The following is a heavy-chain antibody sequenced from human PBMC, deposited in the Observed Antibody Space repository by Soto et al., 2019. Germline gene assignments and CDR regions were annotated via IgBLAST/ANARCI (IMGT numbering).Heavy chain of an antibody. D-gene: IGHD1-7*01. CDR3: TRELELPQSGYYYYGMDV. V-gene: IGHV6-1*01. Sequence: SQTLSLTCAISGDSVSSNSAAWNWIRQSPSRGLEWLGRTYYRSKWYNDYAVSVKSRITINPDTSKNQFSLQLNSVTPEDTAVYYCTRELELPQSGYYYYGMDVWGQGTTVTVS. J-gene: IGHJ6*02. CDR1: GDSVSSNSAA. CDR2: TYYRSKWYN.